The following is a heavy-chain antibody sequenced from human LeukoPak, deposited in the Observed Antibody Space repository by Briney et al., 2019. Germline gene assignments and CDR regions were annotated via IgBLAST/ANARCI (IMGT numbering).Heavy chain of an antibody. CDR1: GASISSNNW. V-gene: IGHV4-4*02. CDR3: ARDGWGWLQFGAFDI. CDR2: IYHSGST. Sequence: SETLSLTCAVSGASISSNNWWWSWVRQPPGKGLEWIGEIYHSGSTNYNPSLKSRVTMSVDKSKNQFSLKLSSVTAADTAVYYCARDGWGWLQFGAFDIWGQGTMVTVSS. J-gene: IGHJ3*02. D-gene: IGHD5-24*01.